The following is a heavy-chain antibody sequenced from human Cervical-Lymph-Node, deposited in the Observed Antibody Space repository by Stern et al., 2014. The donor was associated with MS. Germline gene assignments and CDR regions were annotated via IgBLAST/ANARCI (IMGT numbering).Heavy chain of an antibody. CDR1: GFTFSSYW. Sequence: EVHLAESGGGLVQPGGSLRLSCAASGFTFSSYWMHWVRQAPGKGLVWVSRINSDGNTTSYADSVKGRITSSRYNAKNTLYLQMNSLRAEDTAVYYCARAGLPYYYYYGMDVWGQGTTVTVSS. CDR2: INSDGNTT. CDR3: ARAGLPYYYYYGMDV. J-gene: IGHJ6*02. V-gene: IGHV3-74*02.